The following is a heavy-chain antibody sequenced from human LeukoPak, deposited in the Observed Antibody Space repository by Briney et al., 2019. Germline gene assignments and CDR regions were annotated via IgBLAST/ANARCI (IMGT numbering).Heavy chain of an antibody. CDR3: ARQGIVRSGSGWFDY. CDR1: GGSISSSSYY. J-gene: IGHJ4*02. Sequence: PSETLSLTCTVSGGSISSSSYYWGWIRQPPGKGLEWIGSIYYSGSTHYNPSLKSRVTMISVDTSKNQFSLKLSSVTAADTAVYYCARQGIVRSGSGWFDYRGQGTLVTVSS. CDR2: IYYSGST. D-gene: IGHD6-19*01. V-gene: IGHV4-39*01.